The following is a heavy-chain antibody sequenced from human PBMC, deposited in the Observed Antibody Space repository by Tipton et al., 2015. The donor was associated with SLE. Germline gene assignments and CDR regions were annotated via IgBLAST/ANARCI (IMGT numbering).Heavy chain of an antibody. Sequence: SLRLSCAASGFTFSSYGMHWVRQAPGKGLEWVAVISYDGSNKYYADSVKGRFTISRDNSKNTLYLQMNSLRAEDTAVYYCAKAGGSSWYFDYWGQGTLVTVSS. V-gene: IGHV3-30*18. CDR1: GFTFSSYG. CDR2: ISYDGSNK. CDR3: AKAGGSSWYFDY. D-gene: IGHD6-13*01. J-gene: IGHJ4*02.